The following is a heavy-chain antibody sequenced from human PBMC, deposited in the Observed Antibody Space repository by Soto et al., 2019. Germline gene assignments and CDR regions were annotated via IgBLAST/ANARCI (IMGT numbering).Heavy chain of an antibody. CDR1: GFTFSSYW. J-gene: IGHJ4*02. Sequence: PGGFLRLSCAASGFTFSSYWMHWVRQAPGKGLVWVSRINSDGSSTSYADSVKGRFTISRDNAKNTLYLQMNSLRAEDTAVYYCARDGYSSSWYREYYFDYWGQGTLVSVSS. V-gene: IGHV3-74*01. CDR3: ARDGYSSSWYREYYFDY. D-gene: IGHD6-13*01. CDR2: INSDGSST.